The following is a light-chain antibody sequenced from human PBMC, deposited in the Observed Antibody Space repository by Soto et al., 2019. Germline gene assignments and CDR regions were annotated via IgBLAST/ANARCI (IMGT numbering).Light chain of an antibody. V-gene: IGKV1-9*01. CDR1: QGISSY. Sequence: DIQLAQSPSFLSASVGDRVTITCRASQGISSYLAWYQQKPGKAPKLLIYAASTLQSGVPSRFSGSGSGTEFPLTISSLQPEDLGTYYCQQLNNYPLTFGGGNKVDLK. J-gene: IGKJ4*01. CDR3: QQLNNYPLT. CDR2: AAS.